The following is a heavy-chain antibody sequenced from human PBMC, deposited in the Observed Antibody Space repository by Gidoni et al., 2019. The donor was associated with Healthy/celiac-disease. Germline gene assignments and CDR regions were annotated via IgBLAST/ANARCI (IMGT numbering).Heavy chain of an antibody. J-gene: IGHJ4*02. Sequence: VRQAPGKGLEWVAVIWYDGSNKYYADSVKGRFTISRDNSKNTLYLQMNSLRAEDTAVYYCARERGIAGYFDYWGQGTLVTVSS. CDR3: ARERGIAGYFDY. CDR2: IWYDGSNK. D-gene: IGHD6-13*01. V-gene: IGHV3-33*01.